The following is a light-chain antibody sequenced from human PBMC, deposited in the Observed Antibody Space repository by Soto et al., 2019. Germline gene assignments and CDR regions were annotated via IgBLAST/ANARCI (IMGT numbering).Light chain of an antibody. CDR3: QQGGT. Sequence: DIQLTPSPSFLSASVGDRVTITCRASQGISSYLAWYQQKPGKAPKLLIYAASTLQSGVPSRISGSGSGTECTHSLIRLQTEPFAAYYCQQGGTFGPGTKVDI. J-gene: IGKJ3*01. V-gene: IGKV1-9*01. CDR2: AAS. CDR1: QGISSY.